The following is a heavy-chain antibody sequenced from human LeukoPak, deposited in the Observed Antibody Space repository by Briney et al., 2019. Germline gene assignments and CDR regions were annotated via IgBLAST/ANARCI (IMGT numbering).Heavy chain of an antibody. D-gene: IGHD4-23*01. CDR1: GGSISSSSYY. CDR2: IYYSGST. CDR3: ARDYGGNSGFDY. J-gene: IGHJ4*02. Sequence: PSETLSLTCTVSGGSISSSSYYWGWIRQPPGKGLEWIGYIYYSGSTNYNPSLKSRVTISVDTSKNQFSLKLSSVTAADTAVYYCARDYGGNSGFDYWGQGTLVTVSS. V-gene: IGHV4-61*01.